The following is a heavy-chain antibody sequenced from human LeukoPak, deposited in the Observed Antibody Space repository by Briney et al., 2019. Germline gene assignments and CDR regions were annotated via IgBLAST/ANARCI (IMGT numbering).Heavy chain of an antibody. CDR3: ARLTKNDSGSFRFGKKNRGCMDV. V-gene: IGHV4-34*01. D-gene: IGHD3-10*01. Sequence: SETLSLTCAVYGGSISGYYWSWIRQPPGKGLEWIGEIYHSGSTNYNPYLTSRVTITIETYTNKFSLKLNSVTAAATARYYCARLTKNDSGSFRFGKKNRGCMDVWGKGTTVTISS. CDR2: IYHSGST. J-gene: IGHJ6*03. CDR1: GGSISGYY.